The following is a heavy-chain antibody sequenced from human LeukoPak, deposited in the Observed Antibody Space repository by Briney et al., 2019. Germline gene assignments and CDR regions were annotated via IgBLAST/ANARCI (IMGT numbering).Heavy chain of an antibody. CDR3: ARTGIAVAGTNLFDY. D-gene: IGHD6-19*01. V-gene: IGHV4-59*01. CDR1: GGSISSYY. J-gene: IGHJ4*02. CDR2: IYYSGST. Sequence: PSETLSLTCTVSGGSISSYYWSWIRQPPGKGLEWIGYIYYSGSTNYNPSLESRVTISVDTSKNQFSLKLSSVTAADTAVYYCARTGIAVAGTNLFDYWGQGTLVTVSS.